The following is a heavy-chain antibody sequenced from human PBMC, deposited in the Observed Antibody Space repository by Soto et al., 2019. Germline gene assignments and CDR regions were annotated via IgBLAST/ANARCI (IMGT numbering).Heavy chain of an antibody. D-gene: IGHD3-10*01. CDR1: GGSFSSYY. Sequence: QVQLQESGPGLVKPSETLSLTCNVSGGSFSSYYWTWIRQPAGKGLEWIGSIHTSGSNNYNPSHNSRGTMSLDTSRNHFSLKLRAVTAADTAVYYCASGPRYYGSGSFYYGMDVWGQGTTVTVSS. CDR3: ASGPRYYGSGSFYYGMDV. V-gene: IGHV4-4*07. J-gene: IGHJ6*02. CDR2: IHTSGSN.